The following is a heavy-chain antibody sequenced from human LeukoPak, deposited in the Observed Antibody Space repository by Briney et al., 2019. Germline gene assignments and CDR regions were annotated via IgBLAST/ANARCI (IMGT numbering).Heavy chain of an antibody. J-gene: IGHJ6*03. CDR2: IYTSGST. CDR1: GGSISSYY. V-gene: IGHV4-4*07. Sequence: SETLSLTCTVSGGSISSYYWSWIRQPAGKGLEWIGRIYTSGSTNYNPSLKSRVTMSVDTSKNQFSLKLSSVTAADTAVYYCARESYDSSGYYYIHYYYYMDVWGKGTTVTVSS. CDR3: ARESYDSSGYYYIHYYYYMDV. D-gene: IGHD3-22*01.